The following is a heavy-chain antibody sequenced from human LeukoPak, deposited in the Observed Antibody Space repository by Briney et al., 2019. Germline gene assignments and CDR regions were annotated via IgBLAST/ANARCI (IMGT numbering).Heavy chain of an antibody. Sequence: GGALRLSCAASGFTFSSYSMNWGRQAPGKGLEWVSSITSSSIYRYYADAVKGRVTISIDNAKNSLYLQMTSLRAEDTAVYYCARATSGSRDGYNWRFDYWGQGTLVTVSS. CDR3: ARATSGSRDGYNWRFDY. D-gene: IGHD5-24*01. V-gene: IGHV3-21*01. CDR2: ITSSSIYR. J-gene: IGHJ4*02. CDR1: GFTFSSYS.